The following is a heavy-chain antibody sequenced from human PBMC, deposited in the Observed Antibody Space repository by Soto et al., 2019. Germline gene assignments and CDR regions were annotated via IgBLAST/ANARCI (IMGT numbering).Heavy chain of an antibody. D-gene: IGHD3-3*01. CDR2: IRSKANSYAT. V-gene: IGHV3-73*01. J-gene: IGHJ6*02. Sequence: SLRLSCAASGFTFSASAMHWVRQSSGKGLEWVGRIRSKANSYATAYAASVKGRFTISRDDSKNTAYLQMNSLKTEDTAVHYCTNGHDAPYYYYYGMDVWGQGTTVTVPS. CDR3: TNGHDAPYYYYYGMDV. CDR1: GFTFSASA.